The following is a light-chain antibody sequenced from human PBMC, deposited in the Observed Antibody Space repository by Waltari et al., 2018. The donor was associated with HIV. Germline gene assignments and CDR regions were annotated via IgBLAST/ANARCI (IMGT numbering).Light chain of an antibody. V-gene: IGLV3-21*02. Sequence: SYVLTQPPSVSVAPGQTAGITCGGDNLGSKRVHWYQQKPGQAPGLLIYDGADRPSGIPERFSGSNSENTATLTIGRVEAGDEADYYCQVWDSGSAHVVFGGGTNLAVL. CDR2: DGA. CDR1: NLGSKR. J-gene: IGLJ2*01. CDR3: QVWDSGSAHVV.